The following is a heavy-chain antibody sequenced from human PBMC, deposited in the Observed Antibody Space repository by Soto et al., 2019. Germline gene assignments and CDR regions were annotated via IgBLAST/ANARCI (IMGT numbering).Heavy chain of an antibody. CDR1: GGTFSTYV. D-gene: IGHD2-8*01. CDR2: IIPIFGTA. Sequence: QVQLVQSGAEVKKPGSSVKVSCKASGGTFSTYVISWVRQAPGQGLEWMGGIIPIFGTANYAQKFQGRVTITADESTTTAYMELSSLRSEDTAVYYCARAGLIYAFETWGQGTMVTVSS. CDR3: ARAGLIYAFET. V-gene: IGHV1-69*01. J-gene: IGHJ3*02.